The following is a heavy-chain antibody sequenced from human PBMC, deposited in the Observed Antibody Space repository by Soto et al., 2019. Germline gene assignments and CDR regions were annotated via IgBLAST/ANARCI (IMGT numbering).Heavy chain of an antibody. D-gene: IGHD2-2*01. CDR1: GDSFSNYY. V-gene: IGHV4-4*07. CDR2: IYPTGST. J-gene: IGHJ5*02. CDR3: ATGRSEVVPGAMDT. Sequence: PSETLSLTCTVSGDSFSNYYCNWVRKSAGKGLEWIGRIYPTGSTTYNPSLKSRLTMSVGTSKNQFSLRLTSMTAADTAVYYCATGRSEVVPGAMDTWGQGTLVTVS.